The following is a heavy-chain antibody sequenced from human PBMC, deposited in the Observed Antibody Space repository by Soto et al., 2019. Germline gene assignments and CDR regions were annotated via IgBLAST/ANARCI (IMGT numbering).Heavy chain of an antibody. V-gene: IGHV1-69*02. D-gene: IGHD2-2*01. CDR2: IIPIFGIA. J-gene: IGHJ6*02. Sequence: SVKVSFKASGGTLSRYSITWVRQAPGHGLEWIGRIIPIFGIASYAQKFQGRVTITADESTSTAYMELSSLRSDDTAVYYCASVDRERDTGLVLAAIDGMHFWGQGSTGTV. CDR1: GGTLSRYS. CDR3: ASVDRERDTGLVLAAIDGMHF.